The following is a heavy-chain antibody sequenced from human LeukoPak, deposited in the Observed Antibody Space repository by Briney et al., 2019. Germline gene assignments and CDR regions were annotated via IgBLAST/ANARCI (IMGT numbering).Heavy chain of an antibody. V-gene: IGHV4-31*03. CDR1: GGSISSGGYY. Sequence: SETLSLTCTVSGGSISSGGYYWSWIRQHPGKGLEWIGYIYYSGSTYYNPSLKSRVTISVDTSKNQFSLKLSSVTAAHTAVYYCARVPHYYGSGSYYSSWFDPWGQGTLVTVSS. CDR2: IYYSGST. J-gene: IGHJ5*02. D-gene: IGHD3-10*01. CDR3: ARVPHYYGSGSYYSSWFDP.